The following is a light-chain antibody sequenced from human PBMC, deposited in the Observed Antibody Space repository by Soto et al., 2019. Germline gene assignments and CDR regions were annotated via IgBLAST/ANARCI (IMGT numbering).Light chain of an antibody. CDR2: AAS. V-gene: IGKV1-12*01. CDR3: QQANSFPVS. J-gene: IGKJ4*01. Sequence: DIQMTQSPSTLSASVGERFTISFRASQSISSWLAWYQQKPGKAPKLLIYAASSLQSGVTSRSSGSGSGTDFSLTISSLQPEDFGTFFCQQANSFPVSFGGGTKV. CDR1: QSISSW.